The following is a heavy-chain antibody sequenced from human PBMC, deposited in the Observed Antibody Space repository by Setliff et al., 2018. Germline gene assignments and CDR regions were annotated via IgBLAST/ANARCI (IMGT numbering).Heavy chain of an antibody. CDR1: GYTFRNYA. CDR2: ISVYNGDT. Sequence: ASVKVSCKASGYTFRNYAFAWVRQAPGQGLEWVGWISVYNGDTGYAQKFQGRVTLTTDTSTSTAYMELRSLTSDDSAFYYCARAPSVELVTIRTNSWFTYWGQGTLVTVSS. V-gene: IGHV1-18*01. D-gene: IGHD5-18*01. J-gene: IGHJ4*02. CDR3: ARAPSVELVTIRTNSWFTY.